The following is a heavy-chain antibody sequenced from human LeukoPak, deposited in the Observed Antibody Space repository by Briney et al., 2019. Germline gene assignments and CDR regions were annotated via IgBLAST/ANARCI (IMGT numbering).Heavy chain of an antibody. Sequence: SQTLSLTCTVSGGSISSGDYYWSWIRQPPGKGLEWIGYIYYSGSTYYDPSLKSRVTISVDTSKNQFSLKLSSVTAADTAVYYCAISSSSAPFYFDYWGQGTLVTVSS. CDR2: IYYSGST. D-gene: IGHD6-6*01. J-gene: IGHJ4*02. CDR1: GGSISSGDYY. CDR3: AISSSSAPFYFDY. V-gene: IGHV4-30-4*01.